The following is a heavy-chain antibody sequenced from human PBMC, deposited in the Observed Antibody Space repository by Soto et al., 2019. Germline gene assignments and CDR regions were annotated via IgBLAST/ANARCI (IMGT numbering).Heavy chain of an antibody. CDR1: GFSFSDAY. CDR2: IRSKTDGETT. Sequence: ESGGGLVKPGGSLRLSCAASGFSFSDAYMGWVRQAPGKGLEWVGRIRSKTDGETTDYAAPVQGRFTISRDNSKKTLDLHMTSLRTDDTAVYYCTTAGYSSGADYYYFGMDVWGQGTTVTVSS. J-gene: IGHJ6*02. D-gene: IGHD6-25*01. V-gene: IGHV3-15*01. CDR3: TTAGYSSGADYYYFGMDV.